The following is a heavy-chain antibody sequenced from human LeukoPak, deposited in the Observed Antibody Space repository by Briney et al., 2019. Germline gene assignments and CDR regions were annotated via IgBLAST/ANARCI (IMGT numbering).Heavy chain of an antibody. J-gene: IGHJ4*02. CDR3: ARNFGGGDSSGPYF. CDR1: GFTFNDYG. CDR2: INWNGGRK. D-gene: IGHD3-22*01. V-gene: IGHV3-20*04. Sequence: GGSLRLSCAASGFTFNDYGMSWVRQAPGKGLEWVSGINWNGGRKGYADSVKGRFTISRDNAKNSLYLQMNSLRAEDTAIYYCARNFGGGDSSGPYFWGQGTLVTVSS.